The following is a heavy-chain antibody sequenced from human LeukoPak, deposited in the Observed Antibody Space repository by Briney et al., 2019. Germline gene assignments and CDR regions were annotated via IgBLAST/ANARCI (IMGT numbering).Heavy chain of an antibody. CDR3: ARVIRDYSSGWYFDY. CDR2: IYHSGST. D-gene: IGHD6-19*01. Sequence: SETLSLTCTVSGYSISSGYYWGWIRQPPGKGLEWIGSIYHSGSTYYNPSLKSRVTISVDTSKNQFSLKLSSVTAADTAVYYCARVIRDYSSGWYFDYWGQGTLVTVSS. J-gene: IGHJ4*02. CDR1: GYSISSGYY. V-gene: IGHV4-38-2*02.